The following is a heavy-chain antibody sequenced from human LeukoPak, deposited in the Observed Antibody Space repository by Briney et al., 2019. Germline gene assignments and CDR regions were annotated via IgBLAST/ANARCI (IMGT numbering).Heavy chain of an antibody. CDR3: ARGLREIPNFFEW. CDR2: ISSSSSYI. J-gene: IGHJ4*02. CDR1: GFTFSSYS. V-gene: IGHV3-21*01. D-gene: IGHD4-17*01. Sequence: KPGGSLRLSCAASGFTFSSYSMNWVRQAPGKGLEWVSSISSSSSYIYYADSVKGRFTISRDNAQNSLWLQMNSLRVEDTGIYYCARGLREIPNFFEWWGQGTLVTVSS.